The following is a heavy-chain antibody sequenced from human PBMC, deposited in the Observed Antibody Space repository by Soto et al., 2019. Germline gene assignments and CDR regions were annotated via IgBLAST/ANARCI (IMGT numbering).Heavy chain of an antibody. CDR1: GFTFSSYA. CDR2: ISYDGSNK. V-gene: IGHV3-30-3*01. D-gene: IGHD2-15*01. Sequence: GGSLRLSCAASGFTFSSYAMHWVRQAPGKGLEWVAVISYDGSNKYYADSVKGRFTISRDNSKNTLYLQMNSLRAEDTAVYYCARGGTTFVYWGQGXLLTVYS. CDR3: ARGGTTFVY. J-gene: IGHJ4*02.